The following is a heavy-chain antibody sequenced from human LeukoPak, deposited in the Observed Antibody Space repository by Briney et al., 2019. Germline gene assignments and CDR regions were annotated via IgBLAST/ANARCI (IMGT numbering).Heavy chain of an antibody. CDR2: IYYSGST. J-gene: IGHJ5*02. V-gene: IGHV4-59*12. D-gene: IGHD6-19*01. Sequence: KPSETLSLTCTVSGGSISSYYWSWIRQPPGKGLEWIGSIYYSGSTYYNSSLKSRVTISVDMSKNQFSLKLTSVTAADTAVYYCARAVADLRSWFDPWGQGTLVTVSS. CDR3: ARAVADLRSWFDP. CDR1: GGSISSYY.